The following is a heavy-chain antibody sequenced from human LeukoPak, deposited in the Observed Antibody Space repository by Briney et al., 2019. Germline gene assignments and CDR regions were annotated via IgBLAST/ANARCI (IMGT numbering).Heavy chain of an antibody. J-gene: IGHJ5*02. V-gene: IGHV1-8*01. CDR1: GYTFTNYD. D-gene: IGHD6-13*01. CDR2: INPFTANT. Sequence: ASVKVSCKASGYTFTNYDINWVRQATGQGLEWMGWINPFTANTGYAQHFQGRISITRNTSITTAYMELSSLRSEDTAVYYCARTQHLVLRSPLDPWGQGTLVTVSS. CDR3: ARTQHLVLRSPLDP.